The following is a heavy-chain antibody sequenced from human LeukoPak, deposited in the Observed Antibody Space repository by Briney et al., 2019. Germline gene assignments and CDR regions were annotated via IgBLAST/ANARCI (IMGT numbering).Heavy chain of an antibody. V-gene: IGHV3-74*01. CDR3: AKDHWEGSSGWEPPPVDY. J-gene: IGHJ4*02. Sequence: SGGSLRLSCAASGIIFSNYWMHWVRQTPGKGLEWLSRINSDGSNTSYADSVKGRFTISRDNSKNTLYLQMNSLRAEDTAVYYCAKDHWEGSSGWEPPPVDYWGQGTLVTVSS. CDR1: GIIFSNYW. D-gene: IGHD6-19*01. CDR2: INSDGSNT.